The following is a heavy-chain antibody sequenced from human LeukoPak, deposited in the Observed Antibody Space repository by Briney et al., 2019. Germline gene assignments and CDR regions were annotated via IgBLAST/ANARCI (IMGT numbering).Heavy chain of an antibody. V-gene: IGHV1-8*03. Sequence: ASVKVSCKTSGYTFTNFDINWVRQASGHGLEWMGWMNPNSGNTGYAQKFQGRVTITRNTSISTAYMELSSLRSEDTAVYYCARDPSWNYNRYYYYYVDVWGRGTTVTVSS. CDR3: ARDPSWNYNRYYYYYVDV. D-gene: IGHD1-7*01. CDR2: MNPNSGNT. J-gene: IGHJ6*03. CDR1: GYTFTNFD.